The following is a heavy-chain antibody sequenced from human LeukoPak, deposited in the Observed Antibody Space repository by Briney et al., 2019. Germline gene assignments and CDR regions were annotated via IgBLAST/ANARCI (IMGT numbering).Heavy chain of an antibody. V-gene: IGHV3-21*01. Sequence: PGGSLRLSCAASGFTFSSYSMNWVRQAPGKGLEWVSSISSSSSYIYYADSVKGRFTISRDNAKNSLYLQMNSLRAEDTAVYYCASRRHMVRGAYYFDYWGQGTLVTVSS. CDR3: ASRRHMVRGAYYFDY. CDR1: GFTFSSYS. CDR2: ISSSSSYI. D-gene: IGHD3-10*01. J-gene: IGHJ4*02.